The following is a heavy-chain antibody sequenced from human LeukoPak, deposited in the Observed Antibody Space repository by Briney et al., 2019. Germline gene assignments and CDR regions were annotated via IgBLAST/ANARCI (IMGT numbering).Heavy chain of an antibody. V-gene: IGHV3-33*01. Sequence: GVSLRLSCAASGFTFSSYGMHWVRQAPGKGLEWVAVICYDGSNKYYADSVKGRFTISRDNSKNTLYLQMNSLRAEDTAVYYCARLARIAAAGTPSGDYWGQGTLVTVSS. D-gene: IGHD6-13*01. CDR1: GFTFSSYG. J-gene: IGHJ4*02. CDR2: ICYDGSNK. CDR3: ARLARIAAAGTPSGDY.